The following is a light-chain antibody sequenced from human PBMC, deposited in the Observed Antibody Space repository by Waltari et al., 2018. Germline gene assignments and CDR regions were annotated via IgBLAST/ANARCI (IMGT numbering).Light chain of an antibody. Sequence: QSALTQPASVSGSPGQSNTISCTGTSSDIGGYNYFSWYQQHPGKAPKLMIYDVSKRPSGVSNRFSGSKSGNTVSLTISGLQTVDEADYYCSSYTSSSSRVFGTGTKVTVL. CDR3: SSYTSSSSRV. CDR1: SSDIGGYNY. V-gene: IGLV2-14*01. J-gene: IGLJ1*01. CDR2: DVS.